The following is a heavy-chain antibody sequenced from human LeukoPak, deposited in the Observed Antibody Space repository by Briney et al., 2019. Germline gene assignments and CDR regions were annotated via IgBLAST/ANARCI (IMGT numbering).Heavy chain of an antibody. V-gene: IGHV3-30*04. D-gene: IGHD6-13*01. Sequence: PGRSLRLSRAASGFTFSSYAMHWVRQAPGKGLEWVAVISYDGSNKYYADSVKGRFTISRDNSKNTLYLQMNSLRAEDTAVYYCASSYSSSWGGGFDYWGQGTLVTVSS. J-gene: IGHJ4*02. CDR2: ISYDGSNK. CDR1: GFTFSSYA. CDR3: ASSYSSSWGGGFDY.